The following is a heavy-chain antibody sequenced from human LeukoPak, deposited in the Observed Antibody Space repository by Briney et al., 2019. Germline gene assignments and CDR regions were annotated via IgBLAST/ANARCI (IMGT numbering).Heavy chain of an antibody. J-gene: IGHJ4*02. Sequence: GGSLRLSCADSGFLFSNSWMAWVRQAPGRGLEWLANINQDGSAKTCVDSVKGRFTISRDNSKNTLYLQMNSLRAEDTAVYYCARSGYYIYYFDYWGQGTLVTVSS. CDR2: INQDGSAK. CDR3: ARSGYYIYYFDY. CDR1: GFLFSNSW. D-gene: IGHD3-22*01. V-gene: IGHV3-7*05.